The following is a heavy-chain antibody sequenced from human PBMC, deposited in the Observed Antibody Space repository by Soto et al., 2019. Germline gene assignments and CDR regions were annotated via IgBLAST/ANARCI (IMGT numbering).Heavy chain of an antibody. J-gene: IGHJ4*02. D-gene: IGHD6-13*01. V-gene: IGHV1-46*03. CDR1: GYTFTSYY. CDR2: INPSGGST. Sequence: ASVKVSCKASGYTFTSYYMHWVRQAPGQGLEWMGIINPSGGSTSYAQKFQGRVTMTRDTSTSTVYMELSSLRSEDTAVNYCARDWGDHRSSWHTFDYWGQGTLVTVSS. CDR3: ARDWGDHRSSWHTFDY.